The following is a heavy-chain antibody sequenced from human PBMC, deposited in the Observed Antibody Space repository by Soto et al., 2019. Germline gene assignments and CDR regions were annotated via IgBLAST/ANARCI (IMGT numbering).Heavy chain of an antibody. CDR1: GFTFSHYG. J-gene: IGHJ4*02. Sequence: PGGSLRLSCAASGFTFSHYGMHWVRQAPGKGLEWVADIWSDGSKSYYSDSVRGRFTISREDSENTLYLQMNNLRAEDTAEYHCARDLSYGSLDFANWGQGTLVTVSS. V-gene: IGHV3-33*01. D-gene: IGHD3-10*01. CDR2: IWSDGSKS. CDR3: ARDLSYGSLDFAN.